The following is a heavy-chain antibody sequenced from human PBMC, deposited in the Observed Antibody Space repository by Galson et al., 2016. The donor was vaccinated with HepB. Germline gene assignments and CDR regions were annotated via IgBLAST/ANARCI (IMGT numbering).Heavy chain of an antibody. J-gene: IGHJ5*01. CDR1: GYTFPSYG. CDR2: ISGYNGYT. Sequence: GYTFPSYGIGWVRQAPGQGLEWMGWISGYNGYTDSAQRLQGRVTMTTDTSTSTAYMELSSLRSDDTAVYYCARSGDGNWFESWGQGTLVTVSS. CDR3: ARSGDGNWFES. D-gene: IGHD2-21*02. V-gene: IGHV1-18*04.